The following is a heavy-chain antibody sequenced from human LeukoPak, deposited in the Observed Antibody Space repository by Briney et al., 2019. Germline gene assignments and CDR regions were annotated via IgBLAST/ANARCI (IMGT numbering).Heavy chain of an antibody. CDR3: ARVDSGSYFY. CDR1: GFTFSSYG. V-gene: IGHV3-23*01. Sequence: GGSLRLSCAASGFTFSSYGMSWVRQAPGKGLEWVSALSGSGGTTYYADSVKGRFTISRDNSKNSLYLQMNSLRAEDTAVYYCARVDSGSYFYWGQGTLVTVSS. J-gene: IGHJ4*02. CDR2: LSGSGGTT. D-gene: IGHD1-26*01.